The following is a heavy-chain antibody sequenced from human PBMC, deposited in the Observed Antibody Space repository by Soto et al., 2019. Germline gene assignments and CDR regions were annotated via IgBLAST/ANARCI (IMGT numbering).Heavy chain of an antibody. D-gene: IGHD1-1*01. V-gene: IGHV1-69*01. Sequence: QVQLVQSGAEVKKPGSSVKVSCKASGGTFSSYAISWVRQAPGQGLEWMGGIIPIFGTANYAQKFQGRVTITADESTSTAYMELSSLRSGHTAGSYCVRRGGPVQLGVLGYFDYWGQGTLVTVSS. CDR1: GGTFSSYA. J-gene: IGHJ4*02. CDR3: VRRGGPVQLGVLGYFDY. CDR2: IIPIFGTA.